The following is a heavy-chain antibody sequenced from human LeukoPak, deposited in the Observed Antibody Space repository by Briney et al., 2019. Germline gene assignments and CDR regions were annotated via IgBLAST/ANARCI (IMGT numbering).Heavy chain of an antibody. CDR2: IFSGGNT. CDR3: ARELTWHYYEY. Sequence: GGSLRLSCATSGFTVGSNYMSWVRQAPGGGLEWVSTIFSGGNTYYAGSVKGRFTISRDTSRNTLYLQMSSLWVEDTAVYFCARELTWHYYEYWGQGTLVTVSS. J-gene: IGHJ4*02. CDR1: GFTVGSNY. D-gene: IGHD3-9*01. V-gene: IGHV3-53*01.